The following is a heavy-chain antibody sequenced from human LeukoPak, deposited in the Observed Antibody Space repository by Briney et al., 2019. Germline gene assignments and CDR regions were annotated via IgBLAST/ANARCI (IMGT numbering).Heavy chain of an antibody. CDR1: GFTVSSNY. V-gene: IGHV3-53*01. CDR3: TTDPGWLYFQQ. D-gene: IGHD2-15*01. J-gene: IGHJ1*01. Sequence: GSLRLSCAASGFTVSSNYMSWVRQAPGKGLEWVSGIYTGGNTYYADSVKGRFTISRDNSKNTLYLQMSGLRAEDTAVYYCTTDPGWLYFQQWGQGTLVTVSS. CDR2: IYTGGNT.